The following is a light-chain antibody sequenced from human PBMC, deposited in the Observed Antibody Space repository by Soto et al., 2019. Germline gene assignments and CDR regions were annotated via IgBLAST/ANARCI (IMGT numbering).Light chain of an antibody. CDR2: EVS. CDR1: SNDVGGYNY. Sequence: QSVLTQPASVSGSPGQSITISCTGTSNDVGGYNYVSWYQQYLGKAPKLMIYEVSNRPSGISNRFSGSKSGNTASLTISGLQAEDEADYYCNSYTGSGIVFGTGTKVTVL. V-gene: IGLV2-14*01. J-gene: IGLJ1*01. CDR3: NSYTGSGIV.